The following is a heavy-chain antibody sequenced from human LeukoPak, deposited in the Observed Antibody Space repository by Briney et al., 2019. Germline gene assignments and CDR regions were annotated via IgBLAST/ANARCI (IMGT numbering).Heavy chain of an antibody. Sequence: GGSLRLSCAASGFTFSRYAMSWVRQGPGKGVEWVSDISGSGGSTYYADPVKGGFTISRDNSKNTLYLQMNSLRAEDTAVYYCAKATYNWNDHTFDYWGQGTLVTVSS. V-gene: IGHV3-23*01. J-gene: IGHJ4*02. D-gene: IGHD1-1*01. CDR1: GFTFSRYA. CDR2: ISGSGGST. CDR3: AKATYNWNDHTFDY.